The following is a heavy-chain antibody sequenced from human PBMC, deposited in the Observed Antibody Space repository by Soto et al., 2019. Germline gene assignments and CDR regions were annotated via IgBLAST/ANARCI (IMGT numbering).Heavy chain of an antibody. CDR3: ARVGLLWFGEGDAFDI. Sequence: GGSLRLSCAASGFKVSDYYMSWIRQAPGKGLEWLSYSSNSGTYTRYADSVKGRFSISRDNAKNSLFLQINSLRGEDTAVYYCARVGLLWFGEGDAFDIWGQGTMVT. CDR2: SSNSGTYT. V-gene: IGHV3-11*06. D-gene: IGHD3-10*01. J-gene: IGHJ3*02. CDR1: GFKVSDYY.